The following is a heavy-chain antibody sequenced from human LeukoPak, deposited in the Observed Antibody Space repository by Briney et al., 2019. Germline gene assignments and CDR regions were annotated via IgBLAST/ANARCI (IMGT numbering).Heavy chain of an antibody. D-gene: IGHD3-9*01. CDR3: AKAIDILTGYYSHYFDY. V-gene: IGHV3-23*01. CDR1: GFTFSSYG. J-gene: IGHJ4*02. CDR2: ISGSGGST. Sequence: PGGSLRLSCAASGFTFSSYGMSWVRQAPGKGLEWVSAISGSGGSTYYADSVKGRFTISRDNSKNTLYLQMNSLRAEDTAVYYCAKAIDILTGYYSHYFDYWGQGTLVTVSS.